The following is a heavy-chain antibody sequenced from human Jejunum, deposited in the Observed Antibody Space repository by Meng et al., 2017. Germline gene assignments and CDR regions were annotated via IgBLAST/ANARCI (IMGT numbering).Heavy chain of an antibody. CDR2: IYYSGGP. CDR3: ARDSRFYYGSGSAVDI. J-gene: IGHJ3*02. D-gene: IGHD3-10*01. V-gene: IGHV4-39*07. CDR1: GGSIISSTYF. Sequence: SETLSLTCTVSGGSIISSTYFWGWIRPAPGKGLEWIGSIYYSGGPNYSPSLKSRVTISVDTSKNQFSLKLSSVTAADTAVYYCARDSRFYYGSGSAVDIWGQGTMVTVSS.